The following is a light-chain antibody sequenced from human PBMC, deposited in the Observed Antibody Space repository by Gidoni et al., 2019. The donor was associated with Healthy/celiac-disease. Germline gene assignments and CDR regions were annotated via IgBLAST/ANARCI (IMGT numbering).Light chain of an antibody. Sequence: EIVMTQSPATLSVSPGERATLSCRASQSVNSNLAWYQQKPGQAPRLLIYGASTRATGIPARFSGSGSGTEFTLTISSLQSEDFAVYYCQQYNNWPLTFXPXTKVDIK. CDR3: QQYNNWPLT. J-gene: IGKJ3*01. CDR1: QSVNSN. CDR2: GAS. V-gene: IGKV3-15*01.